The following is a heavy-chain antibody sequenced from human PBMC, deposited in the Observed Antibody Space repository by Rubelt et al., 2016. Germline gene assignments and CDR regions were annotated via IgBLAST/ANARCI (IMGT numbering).Heavy chain of an antibody. J-gene: IGHJ1*01. D-gene: IGHD5-12*01. CDR1: GGSISSSSYY. CDR3: ATVDRHSPRN. CDR2: VHYSVTT. Sequence: QLQLQESGPGLVKPSETLSLTCTVSGGSISSSSYYWGWIRQPPGKGLEWIGSVHYSVTTYYNPSLKRRVPMSVDTSTMQLSVMLRSVTAADTAVYYGATVDRHSPRNWGQGTLVTVSS. V-gene: IGHV4-39*01.